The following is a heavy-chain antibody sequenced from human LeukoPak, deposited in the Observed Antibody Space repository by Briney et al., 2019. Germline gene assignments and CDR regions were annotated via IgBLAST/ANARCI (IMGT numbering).Heavy chain of an antibody. CDR3: ARPPTVVRWRWYFDY. J-gene: IGHJ4*02. CDR2: IYHSGST. D-gene: IGHD4-23*01. V-gene: IGHV4-38-2*01. Sequence: SETLSLTCAVSGYSISSGYYWGWIRQPPGKGVEWIGSIYHSGSTYYNPSLKSRITISVDTSKNQFSLKLSSVTAADTAVYYCARPPTVVRWRWYFDYWGQGTLVTVSS. CDR1: GYSISSGYY.